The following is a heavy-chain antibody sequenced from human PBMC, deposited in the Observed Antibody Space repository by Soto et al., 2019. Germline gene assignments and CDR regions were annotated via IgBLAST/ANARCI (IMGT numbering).Heavy chain of an antibody. CDR2: INPNSGGT. D-gene: IGHD3-16*02. Sequence: GASVKVSCKASGYTFTGYYMHWVRQAPGQGLERMGWINPNSGGTNYAQKFQGWVTMTRDTSISTAYMELSRLRSDDTAVYYCARFIASIYVFVWGSYRYACFDYWGQGTLVTVSS. V-gene: IGHV1-2*04. CDR1: GYTFTGYY. J-gene: IGHJ4*02. CDR3: ARFIASIYVFVWGSYRYACFDY.